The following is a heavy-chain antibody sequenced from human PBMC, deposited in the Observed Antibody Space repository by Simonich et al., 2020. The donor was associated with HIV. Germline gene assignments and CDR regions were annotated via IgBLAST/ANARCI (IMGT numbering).Heavy chain of an antibody. CDR1: GNLFPDYY. CDR2: IDPEDGET. J-gene: IGHJ4*02. CDR3: ATVGPFGVLTSVPFDY. Sequence: EVQLVQSGAEVKKPGATVKISCKVSGNLFPDYYIHWVQQAPGKGLEWMGLIDPEDGETIYLEKFQGRVTITADTSTDTAYLELIRLRTEDKDIYYCATVGPFGVLTSVPFDYWGQGTLVTVSS. D-gene: IGHD3-16*01. V-gene: IGHV1-69-2*01.